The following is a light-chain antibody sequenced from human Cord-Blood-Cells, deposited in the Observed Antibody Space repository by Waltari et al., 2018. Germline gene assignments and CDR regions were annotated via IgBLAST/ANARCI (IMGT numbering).Light chain of an antibody. Sequence: EIVMTQSQATLSVSPGERASLSCTASQSVSSNLAWYQQKPGQAPRLLIYGASTRATGIPARFSGSVSGTEFTLTISSLQSEDFAVYYCQQYNNWPWTFGQGTKVEIK. J-gene: IGKJ1*01. V-gene: IGKV3D-15*01. CDR1: QSVSSN. CDR2: GAS. CDR3: QQYNNWPWT.